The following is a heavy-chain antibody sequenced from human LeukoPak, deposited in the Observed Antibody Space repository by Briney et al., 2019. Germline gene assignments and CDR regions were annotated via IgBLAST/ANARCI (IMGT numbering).Heavy chain of an antibody. Sequence: GGSLRLSCAASGFTFSSYRMNWVRQAPGKGLGWVSYISSSSSTIYYADSVKGRFTISRDNAKNSLYLQMNSLRAEDTAVYYCARDGIVPADYYYYGMDVWGQGTTVTVSS. V-gene: IGHV3-48*01. CDR1: GFTFSSYR. CDR3: ARDGIVPADYYYYGMDV. J-gene: IGHJ6*02. CDR2: ISSSSSTI. D-gene: IGHD2-2*01.